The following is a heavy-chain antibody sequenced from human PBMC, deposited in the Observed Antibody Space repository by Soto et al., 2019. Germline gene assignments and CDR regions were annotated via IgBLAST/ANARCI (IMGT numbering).Heavy chain of an antibody. Sequence: EVQLVESGGGLVKPGRSLRLSCTASGFTFGDYAMSWFRQAPGKGLEWVGFIRSKAYGGTTEYAASVKGRFTISRDDSKSIAYLQMNSLKTEDTAVYYCTGYIVVVPADSPPFDYWGQGTLVTVSS. CDR3: TGYIVVVPADSPPFDY. J-gene: IGHJ4*02. D-gene: IGHD2-2*01. CDR2: IRSKAYGGTT. V-gene: IGHV3-49*05. CDR1: GFTFGDYA.